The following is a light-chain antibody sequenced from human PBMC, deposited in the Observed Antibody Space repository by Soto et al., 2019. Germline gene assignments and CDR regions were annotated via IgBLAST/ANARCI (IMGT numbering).Light chain of an antibody. J-gene: IGKJ1*01. CDR3: LQGTHWQWT. V-gene: IGKV2-30*02. CDR2: EVS. CDR1: QSLIHSDGNTY. Sequence: DVVMTQSPLSLPVTLGQPASISCRSSQSLIHSDGNTYLSWFQQRPGQSPRRLIYEVSDRDSGVXDIXTGSGSGTDFTLKISRVEAEDVGVYYCLQGTHWQWTFGQGTEVEIK.